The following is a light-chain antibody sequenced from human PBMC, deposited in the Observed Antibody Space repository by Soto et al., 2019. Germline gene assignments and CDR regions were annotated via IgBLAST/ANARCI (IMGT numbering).Light chain of an antibody. CDR1: QNVNSW. CDR3: QRYNSNSRT. V-gene: IGKV1-5*01. CDR2: DAS. Sequence: DIQLTQSPSTLSASVGDRVTITCRASQNVNSWVAWYQQKPGKAPKFLIYDASNLESGVPSRFSGRGSGTELTLTISNLQPDDFATYYCQRYNSNSRTFGQGTRV. J-gene: IGKJ1*01.